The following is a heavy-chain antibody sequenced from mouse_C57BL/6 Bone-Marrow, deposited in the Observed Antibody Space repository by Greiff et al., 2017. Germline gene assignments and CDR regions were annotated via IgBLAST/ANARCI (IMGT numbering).Heavy chain of an antibody. J-gene: IGHJ2*01. CDR2: IDPENGDT. D-gene: IGHD1-1*01. Sequence: VQLQQSGAELVRPGASVKLSCTASGFNIKDDYMHWVKQRPEQGLEWIGWIDPENGDTEYASKFQGKATITADTSSNTAYLQLSSLTSEDTAVYYCTHYYYGSYYFDYWGQGTILTVSS. CDR1: GFNIKDDY. CDR3: THYYYGSYYFDY. V-gene: IGHV14-4*01.